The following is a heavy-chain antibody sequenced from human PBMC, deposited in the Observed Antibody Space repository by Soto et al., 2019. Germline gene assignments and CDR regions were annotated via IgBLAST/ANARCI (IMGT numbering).Heavy chain of an antibody. CDR3: AIALPYYDFWSGYPLGY. CDR2: ISYDGSNK. D-gene: IGHD3-3*01. Sequence: QVQLVESGGGVVQPERSLRLSCAASGFTFSSYAMHWVRQAPGKGLEWVAVISYDGSNKYYADSVKGRFTISRDNSKNTLYLQMNSLSAEDTAVYYCAIALPYYDFWSGYPLGYWGQGTLVTVSS. V-gene: IGHV3-30-3*01. J-gene: IGHJ4*02. CDR1: GFTFSSYA.